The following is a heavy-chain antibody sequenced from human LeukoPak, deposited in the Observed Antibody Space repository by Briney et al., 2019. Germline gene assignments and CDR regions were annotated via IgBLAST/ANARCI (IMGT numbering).Heavy chain of an antibody. J-gene: IGHJ5*02. Sequence: GGSLRLSCAASGFTFSDYYMSWIRQAPGRGLEWVSYISSSGSSIYYADSVKGRLTISRDNAKNSLYLQMNSLRAEDTAVYYCARPSISCSSSWHHSNWFDPWGQGTLVTVSS. CDR2: ISSSGSSI. D-gene: IGHD6-13*01. V-gene: IGHV3-11*04. CDR1: GFTFSDYY. CDR3: ARPSISCSSSWHHSNWFDP.